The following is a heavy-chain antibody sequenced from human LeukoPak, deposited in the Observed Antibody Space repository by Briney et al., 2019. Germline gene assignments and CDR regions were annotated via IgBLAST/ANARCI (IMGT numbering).Heavy chain of an antibody. CDR1: GGSISSYY. V-gene: IGHV4-59*08. CDR3: ARLSAPQLSYDFWSGYSFDI. Sequence: PSETLSLTCTVSGGSISSYYWSWIRQPPGKGLEWIGYIYYSGSTNYNPSLKSRVTISVDTSKNQFSLKLSSVTAADTAVYYCARLSAPQLSYDFWSGYSFDIWGQGTMVTVSS. J-gene: IGHJ3*02. D-gene: IGHD3-3*01. CDR2: IYYSGST.